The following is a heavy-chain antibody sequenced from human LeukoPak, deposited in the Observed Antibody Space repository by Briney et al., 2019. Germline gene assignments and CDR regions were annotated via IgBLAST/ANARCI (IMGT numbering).Heavy chain of an antibody. D-gene: IGHD2-2*01. J-gene: IGHJ6*03. CDR3: ACSTPKAPHCSSTSCKNYYYYYYMDV. CDR2: IYTSGST. V-gene: IGHV4-4*07. Sequence: SETLSLTXTVSGGSISSYYWSWIRQPAGKGLEWIGRIYTSGSTNYNPSLKSRVTMSVDTSKNQFSLKLSSVTAADTAVYYCACSTPKAPHCSSTSCKNYYYYYYMDVWGKGTTVTASS. CDR1: GGSISSYY.